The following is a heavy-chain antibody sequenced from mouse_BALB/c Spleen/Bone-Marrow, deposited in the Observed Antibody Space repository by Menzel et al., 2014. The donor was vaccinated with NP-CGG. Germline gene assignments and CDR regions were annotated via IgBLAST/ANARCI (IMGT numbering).Heavy chain of an antibody. D-gene: IGHD1-1*01. CDR2: ISDGGSYT. CDR3: ERDYYGSSYPFDY. J-gene: IGHJ2*01. V-gene: IGHV5-4*02. Sequence: EVQVVESGGGLVKPGGSLKLSCAASGFTFSDYYMYWVRQTPEKRLEWVATISDGGSYTYYPDSVKGRFTISRDNAKNNLYLQMSSLKSEDTAMYYCERDYYGSSYPFDYWSQGTTLTVSS. CDR1: GFTFSDYY.